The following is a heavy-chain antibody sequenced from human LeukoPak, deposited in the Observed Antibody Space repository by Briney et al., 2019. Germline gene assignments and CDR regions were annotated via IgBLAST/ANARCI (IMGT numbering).Heavy chain of an antibody. CDR2: IYSGGTK. V-gene: IGHV3-53*01. CDR1: GFTVSNYY. Sequence: GGSLRLSCAVSGFTVSNYYMSWVRQAPGKGLEWVSIIYSGGTKYYADSVKGRFTISRDSSKNTLYLQMNSLRADDTAIYYCAKDLRQQLIRGSSLFDYWGQGTLVTVSS. J-gene: IGHJ4*02. CDR3: AKDLRQQLIRGSSLFDY. D-gene: IGHD3-10*01.